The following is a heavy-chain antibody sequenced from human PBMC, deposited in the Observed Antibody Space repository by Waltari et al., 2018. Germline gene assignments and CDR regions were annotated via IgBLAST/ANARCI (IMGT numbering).Heavy chain of an antibody. V-gene: IGHV4-38-2*02. CDR2: IYHSGTT. J-gene: IGHJ5*02. CDR1: GSSISSGYY. Sequence: QVQLQESGPGLVKPSETLSLTCTVSGSSISSGYYWGWIRQPPGKGLEWIGSIYHSGTTYYNPSLKSRVTILVETSKNQFSLKVSSVTAADTAVYYCARDDGIAAAGTPWGQGILVTVSS. CDR3: ARDDGIAAAGTP. D-gene: IGHD6-13*01.